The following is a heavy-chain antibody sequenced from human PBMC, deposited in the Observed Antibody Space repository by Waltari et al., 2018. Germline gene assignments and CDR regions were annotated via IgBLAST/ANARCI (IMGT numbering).Heavy chain of an antibody. CDR3: ARWDGSTRSFGD. V-gene: IGHV4-59*08. J-gene: IGHJ4*02. Sequence: QVRLQESGPGLVKPLETLSLSCTVSGDSLTSYFWNWIRQPVGKGLEWIGYGRYTGDTKRNPSLKSRTTISVDTSGNQVSLKMTSVTAADTAVYYCARWDGSTRSFGDWGQGTLVTVSS. CDR1: GDSLTSYF. CDR2: GRYTGDT. D-gene: IGHD1-26*01.